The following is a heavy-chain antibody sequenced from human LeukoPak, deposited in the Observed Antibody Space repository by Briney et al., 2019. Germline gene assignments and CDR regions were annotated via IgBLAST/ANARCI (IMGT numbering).Heavy chain of an antibody. D-gene: IGHD5-12*01. Sequence: ASVKVSCKASGHTFTGYYMHWIRQAPGQGLERMGWINPNSGDTIHAQRFQGRVTMTRDTSISTAYMELSRLRSDDTAVYYCARDHGYSGYLDAFDVWGQGTMVTVSS. CDR2: INPNSGDT. CDR1: GHTFTGYY. J-gene: IGHJ3*01. V-gene: IGHV1-2*02. CDR3: ARDHGYSGYLDAFDV.